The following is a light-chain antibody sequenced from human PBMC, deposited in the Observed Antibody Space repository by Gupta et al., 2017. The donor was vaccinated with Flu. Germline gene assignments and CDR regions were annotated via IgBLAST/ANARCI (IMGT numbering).Light chain of an antibody. CDR2: DVS. CDR3: CSYLGSCTL. CDR1: NHCVGLYHY. V-gene: IGLV2-11*01. Sequence: SITISCSGTNHCVGLYHYVSWYLQCPAKATKFLVSDVSNRPSGVPSRFSGSQSGKPASLTSSGLHAEDETYYFCCSYLGSCTLLGGGTKLTVL. J-gene: IGLJ3*02.